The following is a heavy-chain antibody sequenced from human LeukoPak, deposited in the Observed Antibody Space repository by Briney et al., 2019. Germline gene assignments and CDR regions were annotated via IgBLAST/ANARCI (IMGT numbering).Heavy chain of an antibody. CDR1: GFTFSSYA. V-gene: IGHV3-23*01. J-gene: IGHJ4*02. D-gene: IGHD2/OR15-2a*01. CDR3: ARKVLVGNKYFDY. CDR2: ISESGGDT. Sequence: PGGSLRLSCAASGFTFSSYAMSWVRQAPGKGLEWVSTISESGGDTYDADSVKGRSTISRDNSKNTLYLHMNSLRAEDTAVYYCARKVLVGNKYFDYWGQGTLVTVSS.